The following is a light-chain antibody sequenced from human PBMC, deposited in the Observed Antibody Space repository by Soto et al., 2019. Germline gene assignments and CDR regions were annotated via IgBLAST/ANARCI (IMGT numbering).Light chain of an antibody. CDR2: RAF. CDR1: QSVSSN. J-gene: IGKJ4*01. CDR3: QQYNNWAV. V-gene: IGKV3-15*01. Sequence: EIVMTQSPATLSVSPGERATLSCRASQSVSSNLAWYQQKPGQAPRLLIYRAFTRATGIPARFSGSGSGTDFTLTISSLQSEDFAVYYCQQYNNWAVFGGGTKVEIK.